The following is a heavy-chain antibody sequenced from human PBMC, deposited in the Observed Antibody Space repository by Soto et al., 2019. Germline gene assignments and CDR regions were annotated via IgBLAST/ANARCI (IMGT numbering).Heavy chain of an antibody. Sequence: KVSCKASGYTFTRSGISWVRQAPGQGLEWMGWISTYNGDTNYAQTFQGRVTMTTDTSTSTVHMEVRSLRSDDTAVYYCAREGVAPYYYYGMDVWGQGTPVTVS. CDR2: ISTYNGDT. V-gene: IGHV1-18*01. J-gene: IGHJ6*02. D-gene: IGHD5-12*01. CDR3: AREGVAPYYYYGMDV. CDR1: GYTFTRSG.